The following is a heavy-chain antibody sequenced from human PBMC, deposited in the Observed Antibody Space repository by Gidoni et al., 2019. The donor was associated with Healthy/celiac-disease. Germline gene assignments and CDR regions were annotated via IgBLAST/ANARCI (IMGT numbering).Heavy chain of an antibody. V-gene: IGHV3-23*01. D-gene: IGHD3-3*01. CDR2: ISGSGGST. J-gene: IGHJ4*02. CDR3: ARNYDFWSGYLRY. Sequence: EVQLLESGGGLVQPVGSLRLACTASVFTFSSYAMSLVRQAPGKGLKWVSCISGSGGSTYYADSVKGRFTISRDNSKNTLYLQMNSLRAEETAVYYCARNYDFWSGYLRYWGQGTLVTVSS. CDR1: VFTFSSYA.